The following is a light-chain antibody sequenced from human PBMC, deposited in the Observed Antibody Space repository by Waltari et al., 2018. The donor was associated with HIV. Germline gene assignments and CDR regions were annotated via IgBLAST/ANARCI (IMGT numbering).Light chain of an antibody. CDR3: QQYCTSGFT. CDR2: GVS. J-gene: IGKJ3*01. CDR1: QSVSSSY. Sequence: EIVLTQSPGTLSLSPGERATLSCRASQSVSSSYLAWYQQKPCHAPRLLIYGVSSRATGIPDKFSGSGSETDFTLTISRLEPEDFAVYYCQQYCTSGFTFGPGTKMDIK. V-gene: IGKV3-20*01.